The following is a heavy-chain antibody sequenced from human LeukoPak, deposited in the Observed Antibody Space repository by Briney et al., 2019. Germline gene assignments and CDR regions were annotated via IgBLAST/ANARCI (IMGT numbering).Heavy chain of an antibody. D-gene: IGHD6-13*01. V-gene: IGHV3-48*03. CDR2: ISSSGSTI. CDR1: GFTFSSYE. J-gene: IGHJ6*03. CDR3: ARNALPSIAAAGPEAYYYYMDV. Sequence: GGSLRLSCAASGFTFSSYEMNWVRQAPGKGLEWVSYISSSGSTIYYADSVKGRFTISRDNSKNTLYLQMNSLRAEDTAVYYCARNALPSIAAAGPEAYYYYMDVWGKGTTVTVSS.